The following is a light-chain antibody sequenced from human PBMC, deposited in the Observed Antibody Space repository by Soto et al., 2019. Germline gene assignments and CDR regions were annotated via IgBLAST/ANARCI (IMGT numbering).Light chain of an antibody. CDR1: QSVNKH. J-gene: IGKJ4*01. CDR2: DTS. Sequence: EIVLTQSPATLSVSPGERATLSCRASQSVNKHLAWYQHKPGQAPRLLIYDTSYRATGIPARFSGSGSGTEFTLTINSLQSEDFAVYYCQPYNNWPLTFGGGTKVDIK. V-gene: IGKV3D-15*01. CDR3: QPYNNWPLT.